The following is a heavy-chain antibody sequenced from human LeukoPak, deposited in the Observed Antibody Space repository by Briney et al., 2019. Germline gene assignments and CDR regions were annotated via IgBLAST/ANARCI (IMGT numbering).Heavy chain of an antibody. V-gene: IGHV3-7*01. J-gene: IGHJ4*02. CDR3: ARFGYVAAVDL. CDR1: GFSFSAYW. Sequence: QPGGSLRLSCAASGFSFSAYWMTWVRQAPGTGLEWVANINPAGTGTYYVDPVKGRFTISRDDAKNLLYLQMNSLRAEDTAVYYCARFGYVAAVDLWGQGTLVTVSS. CDR2: INPAGTGT. D-gene: IGHD2-15*01.